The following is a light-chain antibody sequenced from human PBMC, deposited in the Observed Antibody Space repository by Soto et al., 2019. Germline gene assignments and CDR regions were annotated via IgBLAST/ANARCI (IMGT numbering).Light chain of an antibody. Sequence: DIRLTQSPSTLSASVGDSVTITCRASECIXSGFGWHQKKPGRAPKFLISXASSLESGVPSRFSGSGFGTEFTITISSLQADDVATYCCQQYNCYRAFGQGTKVDIK. CDR1: ECIXSG. V-gene: IGKV1-5*03. J-gene: IGKJ1*01. CDR2: XAS. CDR3: QQYNCYRA.